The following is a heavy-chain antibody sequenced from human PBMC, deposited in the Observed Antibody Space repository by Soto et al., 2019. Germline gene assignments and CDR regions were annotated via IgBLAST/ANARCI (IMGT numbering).Heavy chain of an antibody. Sequence: GGALRLSCASSGFTFSSSWMSWVRQAPGKGLEWVANIKQDGSEKYYVDSVKGRFTISRDNAKNSLYLQMNSLRAEDTAVYYCASTYYDILTGYYPYDYWGHGTLVTVSS. CDR1: GFTFSSSW. CDR3: ASTYYDILTGYYPYDY. CDR2: IKQDGSEK. J-gene: IGHJ4*01. V-gene: IGHV3-7*01. D-gene: IGHD3-9*01.